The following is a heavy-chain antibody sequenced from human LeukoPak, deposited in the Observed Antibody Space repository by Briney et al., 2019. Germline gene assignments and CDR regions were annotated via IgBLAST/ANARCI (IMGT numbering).Heavy chain of an antibody. V-gene: IGHV4-61*02. CDR2: IYTSGST. CDR1: GGSISSSSYY. CDR3: ARDPIAVAGTDAFDI. Sequence: SETLSLTCTVSGGSISSSSYYWGWIRQPPGKGLEWIVRIYTSGSTNYNPSLKSRVTISVDTSKNQFSLKLSSVPAADTAVYYCARDPIAVAGTDAFDIWGQGTMVTVSS. D-gene: IGHD6-19*01. J-gene: IGHJ3*02.